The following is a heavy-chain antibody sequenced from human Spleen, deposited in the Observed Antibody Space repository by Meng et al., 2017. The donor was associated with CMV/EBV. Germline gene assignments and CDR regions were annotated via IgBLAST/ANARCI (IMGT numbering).Heavy chain of an antibody. CDR2: INPNSGGT. V-gene: IGHV1-2*02. Sequence: SCKASGYTFTGYYMHWVRQAPGQGLEWMGWINPNSGGTNYAQKFRGRVTMTRDTSISTAYMELSRLRSDDTAVYYCARAYNWNIFDYWGQGTLVTVSS. CDR1: GYTFTGYY. CDR3: ARAYNWNIFDY. J-gene: IGHJ4*02. D-gene: IGHD1-20*01.